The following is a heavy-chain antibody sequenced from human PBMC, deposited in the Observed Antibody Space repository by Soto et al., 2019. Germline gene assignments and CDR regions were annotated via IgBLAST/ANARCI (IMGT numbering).Heavy chain of an antibody. CDR2: TYYRSKWYN. V-gene: IGHV6-1*01. CDR1: GDSVSSNSAA. Sequence: PSQTLSLTCAISGDSVSSNSAAWNWIRQSPSRGLEWLGRTYYRSKWYNDYAVSVKSRITINPDTSKNQFSLQLDSVTPEDTAVYYCARGSFWAAAGTGYFDYWGQGTLVTSPQ. CDR3: ARGSFWAAAGTGYFDY. J-gene: IGHJ4*02. D-gene: IGHD6-13*01.